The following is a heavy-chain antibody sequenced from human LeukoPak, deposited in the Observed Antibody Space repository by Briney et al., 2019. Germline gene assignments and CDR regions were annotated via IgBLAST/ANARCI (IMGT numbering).Heavy chain of an antibody. V-gene: IGHV3-7*01. CDR1: GFTFTSHW. CDR2: IKQDGSEK. Sequence: GGSLRLSCAASGFTFTSHWMNWVRQAPGKGLEWVANIKQDGSEKYHVDSVKGRFTISRDNAKNSLYLQMNSLRAEDTAVYYCASGSGWVQIYWGQGILVTVSS. D-gene: IGHD5-24*01. J-gene: IGHJ4*02. CDR3: ASGSGWVQIY.